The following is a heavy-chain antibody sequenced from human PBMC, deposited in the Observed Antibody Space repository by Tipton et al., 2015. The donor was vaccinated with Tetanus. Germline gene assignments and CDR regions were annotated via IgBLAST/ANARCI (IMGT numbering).Heavy chain of an antibody. D-gene: IGHD2/OR15-2a*01. V-gene: IGHV1-46*01. CDR3: ARERGNRANAFDV. J-gene: IGHJ3*01. CDR2: VNPSGGVT. Sequence: QLVQSGAGMEKPGASLKLSCKTSGYTFTSYLVHWVRQAPGRGLEWMGLVNPSGGVTTYAQNFKGRLILTKDTSTSTVTMQLASLRSDDTAVYYCARERGNRANAFDVWGPGTMVTVSS. CDR1: GYTFTSYL.